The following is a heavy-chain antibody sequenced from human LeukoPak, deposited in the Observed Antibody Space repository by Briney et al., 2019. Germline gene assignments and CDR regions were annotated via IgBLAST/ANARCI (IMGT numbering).Heavy chain of an antibody. CDR3: ASSPRLTTSWFLFDS. CDR2: VYYSGST. V-gene: IGHV4-59*08. CDR1: VDCFSNYY. D-gene: IGHD2-2*01. J-gene: IGHJ5*01. Sequence: SETQSLPCSVSVDCFSNYYWIWLRQPPGRAREWLGYVYYSGSTKYNPSLKARLHLSVDTSKNRFSLKLSSVTAADTAVYYCASSPRLTTSWFLFDSWGQGTLVTVSS.